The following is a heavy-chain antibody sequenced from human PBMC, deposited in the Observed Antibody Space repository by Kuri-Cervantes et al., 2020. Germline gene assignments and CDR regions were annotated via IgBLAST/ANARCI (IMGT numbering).Heavy chain of an antibody. CDR2: MNPNSGNT. CDR1: GYTFTSYD. Sequence: ASVKVSCKASGYTFTSYDINWVRQATGQGLEWMGWMNPNSGNTGYAQKFQGRVTMTRNTSISTVYMELSSLRSEDTAVYYCAREYYDILTGYSPNYYYYYGMDVWGQGTTVTVSS. J-gene: IGHJ6*02. CDR3: AREYYDILTGYSPNYYYYYGMDV. D-gene: IGHD3-9*01. V-gene: IGHV1-8*01.